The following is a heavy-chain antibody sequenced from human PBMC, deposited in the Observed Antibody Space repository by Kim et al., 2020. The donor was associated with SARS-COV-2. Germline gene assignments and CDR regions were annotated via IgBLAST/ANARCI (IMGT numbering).Heavy chain of an antibody. D-gene: IGHD4-4*01. CDR2: INHSGST. CDR3: ARGTDFDY. CDR1: GGSFSGYY. V-gene: IGHV4-34*01. J-gene: IGHJ4*02. Sequence: SETLSLTCAVYGGSFSGYYWSWIRQPPGKGLEWIGEINHSGSTNYNPSLKSRVTISVDTSKNQFSLKLSSVTAADTAVYYCARGTDFDYWGQGTLVTVSS.